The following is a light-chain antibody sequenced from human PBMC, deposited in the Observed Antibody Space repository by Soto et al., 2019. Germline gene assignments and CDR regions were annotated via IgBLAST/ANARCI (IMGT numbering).Light chain of an antibody. CDR1: ISDVAGYNY. V-gene: IGLV2-11*01. CDR3: SSYAGSNNLV. CDR2: DVT. J-gene: IGLJ2*01. Sequence: QSALTQPHSVSGSPGQSVTISCTGTISDVAGYNYVSWYQHHPGKAPKLLISDVTKRPSWVPDRFSGSKSGSTASLTTSELQAEDEADYYCSSYAGSNNLVFGGGTKLTVL.